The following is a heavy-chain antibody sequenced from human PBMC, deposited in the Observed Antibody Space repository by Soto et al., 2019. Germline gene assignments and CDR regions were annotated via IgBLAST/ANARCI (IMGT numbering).Heavy chain of an antibody. J-gene: IGHJ3*02. CDR2: ISPHNDRT. V-gene: IGHV1-18*01. D-gene: IGHD6-19*01. CDR3: ARDLYYSSGRYFDHDAFDI. CDR1: GYNFTSYG. Sequence: QVQLVQSGADVKKPGASVKVSCKASGYNFTSYGISWVRQAPGQGLEWMGWISPHNDRTKYARRFQDRVTMTTETPTSTVYMERGSLRSDDPAVYYWARDLYYSSGRYFDHDAFDIWGQGTVVTVSS.